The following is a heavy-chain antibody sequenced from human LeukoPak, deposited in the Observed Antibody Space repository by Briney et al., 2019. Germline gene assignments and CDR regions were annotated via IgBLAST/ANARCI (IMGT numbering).Heavy chain of an antibody. Sequence: GRSLRLSCAASGVTFSNYGMHWVSQAPGKGLEWVAFISYDGNDQYYADSVKGRFTISRDNSKNTLYLQTNSLRPEEPAVYYCAKTVNFYDSRRLYYCGQGALVTVSS. CDR2: ISYDGNDQ. CDR3: AKTVNFYDSRRLYY. D-gene: IGHD3-22*01. V-gene: IGHV3-30*18. CDR1: GVTFSNYG. J-gene: IGHJ4*02.